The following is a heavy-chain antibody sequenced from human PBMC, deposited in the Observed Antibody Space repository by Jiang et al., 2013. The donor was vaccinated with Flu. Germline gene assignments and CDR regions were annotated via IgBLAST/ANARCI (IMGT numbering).Heavy chain of an antibody. Sequence: EVKEPGASVKVSCKASGYTFTTYAVHWVRQAPGQRLEWMGWINVGNGNTKYSQKFQGRVTIAWDTSANTAYMELSSLRSEDTSVYYCARGAMGRFDFWGQGTLVTVSS. CDR1: GYTFTTYA. D-gene: IGHD3-10*01. CDR3: ARGAMGRFDF. CDR2: INVGNGNT. V-gene: IGHV1-3*01. J-gene: IGHJ4*02.